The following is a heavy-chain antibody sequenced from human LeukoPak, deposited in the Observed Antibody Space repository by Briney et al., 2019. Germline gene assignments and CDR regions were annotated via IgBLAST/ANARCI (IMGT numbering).Heavy chain of an antibody. J-gene: IGHJ6*03. CDR3: AKDQVGYCSSTSCPWYMDV. V-gene: IGHV3-23*01. CDR1: GFTFSSYA. CDR2: ISGRGGST. Sequence: GGSLRLSCAASGFTFSSYAMSWVRQAPGKGLEWVSAISGRGGSTYYADSVKGRFTISRDNSKNTLYLQMNSLRAEDTAVYYCAKDQVGYCSSTSCPWYMDVWGKGTTVTVSS. D-gene: IGHD2-2*01.